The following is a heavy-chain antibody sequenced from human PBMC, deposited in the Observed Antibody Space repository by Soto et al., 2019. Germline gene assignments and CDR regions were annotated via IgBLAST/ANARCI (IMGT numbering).Heavy chain of an antibody. V-gene: IGHV4-30-4*01. D-gene: IGHD3-10*01. CDR1: GGSITSGDYY. J-gene: IGHJ4*02. CDR2: IYYSATT. Sequence: SETLSLTCTVSGGSITSGDYYWSWIRQPPGKGLEWIGYIYYSATTYYNPSLKSRLTISIDTSKNQFSLKLSSVTAADTAVYFCARGFRGVYFDFWGQGSLVTXSS. CDR3: ARGFRGVYFDF.